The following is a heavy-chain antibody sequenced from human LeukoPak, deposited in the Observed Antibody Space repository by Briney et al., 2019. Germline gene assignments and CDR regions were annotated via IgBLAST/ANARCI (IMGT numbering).Heavy chain of an antibody. CDR1: GFTVSSNY. CDR2: IYSGGST. D-gene: IGHD2-2*01. J-gene: IGHJ2*01. Sequence: RGCLRVSCAPPGFTVSSNYMSWVCEGPGKGLERVLVIYSGGSTYYADSVKGRFTISRDNSKNTLYLQMNSLRAEDTAVYYCARESTSWYFDLWGRGTLVTVSS. CDR3: ARESTSWYFDL. V-gene: IGHV3-53*01.